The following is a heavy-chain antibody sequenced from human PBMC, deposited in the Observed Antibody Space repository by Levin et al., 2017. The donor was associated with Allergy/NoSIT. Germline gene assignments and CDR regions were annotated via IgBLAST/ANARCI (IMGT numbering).Heavy chain of an antibody. J-gene: IGHJ6*02. Sequence: QAGGSLRLSCAASGFTFSTYDMHWVRQATGKGLEWVSAIDSAGDTYYAGSVKGRFTISRDTAKNSLYLQMNSLRAGDTAAYYCARSGGPYSSSSGYYYYGMDVWGQGTTVTVSS. D-gene: IGHD6-6*01. CDR1: GFTFSTYD. CDR2: IDSAGDT. CDR3: ARSGGPYSSSSGYYYYGMDV. V-gene: IGHV3-13*01.